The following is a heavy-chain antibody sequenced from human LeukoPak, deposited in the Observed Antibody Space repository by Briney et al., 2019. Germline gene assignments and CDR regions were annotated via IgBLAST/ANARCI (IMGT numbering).Heavy chain of an antibody. D-gene: IGHD4-17*01. CDR1: GYIFSSYA. CDR2: ISYDGTKT. J-gene: IGHJ6*02. Sequence: GGSLRLSCAASGYIFSSYAMHWVRQAPGKGLEWVAVISYDGTKTYYGDSVKGRFIISRDNSKNTLYLQTNSLRAEDTAVYYCAKRTNFGDFHHGMEVWGRGTKVTVSS. V-gene: IGHV3-30*18. CDR3: AKRTNFGDFHHGMEV.